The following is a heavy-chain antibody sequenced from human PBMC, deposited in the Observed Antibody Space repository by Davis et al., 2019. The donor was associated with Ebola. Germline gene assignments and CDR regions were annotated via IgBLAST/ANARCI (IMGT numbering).Heavy chain of an antibody. D-gene: IGHD6-13*01. J-gene: IGHJ4*02. V-gene: IGHV1-46*01. CDR1: GGTLSSYA. CDR2: THPGGGGT. Sequence: ASVKVSCKASGGTLSSYAISWVRQAPGQGLEWMGITHPGGGGTRFAQKFQGRVSLTSDTSTSTVYMELSSLRSEDTAVYYCARDRSRSWTVDYWGQGTPVTVSS. CDR3: ARDRSRSWTVDY.